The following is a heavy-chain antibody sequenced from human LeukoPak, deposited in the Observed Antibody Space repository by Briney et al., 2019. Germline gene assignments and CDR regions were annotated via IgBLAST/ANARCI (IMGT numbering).Heavy chain of an antibody. CDR3: ARARSYVYYYYYYGMDV. CDR1: GFTFSSYS. Sequence: PGGSLRLSCAASGFTFSSYSMNWVRQAPGKGLEWVSSISSSSSYIYYAGSVKGRFTISRDSAKNSLYLQMNSLRAEDTAVYYCARARSYVYYYYYYGMDVWGQGTTVTVSS. D-gene: IGHD3-16*01. V-gene: IGHV3-21*01. J-gene: IGHJ6*02. CDR2: ISSSSSYI.